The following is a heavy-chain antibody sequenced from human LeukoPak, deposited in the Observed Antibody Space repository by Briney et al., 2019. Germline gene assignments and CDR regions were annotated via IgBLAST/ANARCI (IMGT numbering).Heavy chain of an antibody. CDR1: GGIISSYA. J-gene: IGHJ6*02. V-gene: IGHV1-69*13. Sequence: GASVTVSCKASGGIISSYAISWMRQAPGQGLEWMGGIIPISGITNDAQKFQGRVTITADDSTNTAYMELSSLRSEDTAVYYCARESGSYYALYGMDVWGQGTTVTVSS. D-gene: IGHD1-26*01. CDR2: IIPISGIT. CDR3: ARESGSYYALYGMDV.